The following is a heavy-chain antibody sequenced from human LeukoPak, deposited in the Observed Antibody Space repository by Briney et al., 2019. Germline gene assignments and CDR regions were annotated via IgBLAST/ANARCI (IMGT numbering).Heavy chain of an antibody. Sequence: ASVKVPCKASGYTFTSYYMHWVRQAPGQGLEWMGIINPSGGSTSYAQKFQGRVTMTRDTSTSTVYMELSSLRSEDTAVYYCATDQIQVVVTAFSTRTNDYWGQGTLVTVSS. CDR1: GYTFTSYY. CDR2: INPSGGST. CDR3: ATDQIQVVVTAFSTRTNDY. D-gene: IGHD2-21*02. V-gene: IGHV1-46*01. J-gene: IGHJ4*02.